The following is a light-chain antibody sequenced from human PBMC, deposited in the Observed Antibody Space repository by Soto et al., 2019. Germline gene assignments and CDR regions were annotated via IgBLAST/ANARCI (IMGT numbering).Light chain of an antibody. CDR3: QQYQNWPLIT. CDR2: GAS. J-gene: IGKJ5*01. V-gene: IGKV3-15*01. CDR1: QSVSSN. Sequence: EIVMTQSQGTLSVSPGERVTFSCRASQSVSSNLAWYQQKPGQTPRLLIYGASTRATGIPDRFSGSGSGTEFTLTISSLQSEDFADYYCQQYQNWPLITFGQGTRLEIK.